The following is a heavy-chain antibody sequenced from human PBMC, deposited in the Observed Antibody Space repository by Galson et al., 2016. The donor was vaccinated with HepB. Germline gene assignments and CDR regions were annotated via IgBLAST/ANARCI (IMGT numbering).Heavy chain of an antibody. CDR2: NSAYNGNT. CDR1: GYTFTSSG. CDR3: ARNHGTYSSTGFDI. J-gene: IGHJ3*02. D-gene: IGHD1-26*01. Sequence: SVKVSCKASGYTFTSSGITWVRQAPGQGLEWMGWNSAYNGNTNSARKFQGRVTMTTERLTTTAFMELRSLRSDDTAVYYCARNHGTYSSTGFDIWGQGTMVTVSS. V-gene: IGHV1-18*04.